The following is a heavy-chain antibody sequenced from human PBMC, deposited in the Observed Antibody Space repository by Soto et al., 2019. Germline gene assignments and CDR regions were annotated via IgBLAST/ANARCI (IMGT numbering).Heavy chain of an antibody. CDR2: ISGSGVTT. J-gene: IGHJ4*02. Sequence: GVLRLSCAASGFTFNNYAMSWVRQAPVKGLEWVSAISGSGVTTYYADSVKGRFTIFRDNSKNILYLQMNSLRVEDTALYYCAKGDDLDYWGQGTLVTVSS. CDR3: AKGDDLDY. CDR1: GFTFNNYA. V-gene: IGHV3-23*01.